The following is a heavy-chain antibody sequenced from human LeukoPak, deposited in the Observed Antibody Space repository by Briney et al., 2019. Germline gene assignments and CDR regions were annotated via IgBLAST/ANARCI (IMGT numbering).Heavy chain of an antibody. Sequence: MASETLSPTCNVSGASISGHFWSWIRQSPGKGLECIGYIYSGTVDYNPSLKSRATISGDTSKNQVSLNLKSVTTVDTAMYYCVKVGYGSGTWGWFDPWGQGILVTVST. CDR1: GASISGHF. CDR2: IYSGTV. D-gene: IGHD3-10*01. CDR3: VKVGYGSGTWGWFDP. V-gene: IGHV4-59*11. J-gene: IGHJ5*02.